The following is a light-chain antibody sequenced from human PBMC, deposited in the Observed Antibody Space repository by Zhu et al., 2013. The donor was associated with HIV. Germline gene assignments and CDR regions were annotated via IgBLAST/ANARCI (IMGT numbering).Light chain of an antibody. J-gene: IGKJ1*01. CDR3: QQRSSWPKT. CDR2: GAS. CDR1: QAIDNY. V-gene: IGKV3-11*01. Sequence: EIVLTQSPPTLSLSPGETAALSCRASQAIDNYLAWYQQKPGQAPRLLISGASSRATGIPDRFSGSGSGTDFTLTISSLEPEDFAVYYCQQRSSWPKTFGQGTKVEIK.